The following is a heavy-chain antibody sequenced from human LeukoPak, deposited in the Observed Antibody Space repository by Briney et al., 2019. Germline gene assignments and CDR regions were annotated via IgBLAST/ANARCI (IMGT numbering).Heavy chain of an antibody. Sequence: SETLSLTCTVSGGSLSSYYWTWIRQPPGKGLEWIGYIYSSGNTNYNPSLKGRVTISLDTSKNQFSLRLMSVTVADRAMCYCARRYRLGRGGDALDLWGQGTMVTVSS. CDR2: IYSSGNT. D-gene: IGHD3-10*01. V-gene: IGHV4-59*08. CDR1: GGSLSSYY. J-gene: IGHJ3*01. CDR3: ARRYRLGRGGDALDL.